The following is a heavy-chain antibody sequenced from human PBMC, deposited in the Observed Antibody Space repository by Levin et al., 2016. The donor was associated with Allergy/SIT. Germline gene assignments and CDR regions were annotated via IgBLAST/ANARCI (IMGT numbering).Heavy chain of an antibody. CDR2: IYPGDSDV. D-gene: IGHD5-18*01. CDR3: ARRSGFSYGSGTRANYIDV. V-gene: IGHV5-51*01. Sequence: VRQMPGKGLEWMGIIYPGDSDVRYSPSFRGLVSISVDKSINTAYLQWSSLKASDTAIYFCARRSGFSYGSGTRANYIDVWGKGTTVTVSS. J-gene: IGHJ6*03.